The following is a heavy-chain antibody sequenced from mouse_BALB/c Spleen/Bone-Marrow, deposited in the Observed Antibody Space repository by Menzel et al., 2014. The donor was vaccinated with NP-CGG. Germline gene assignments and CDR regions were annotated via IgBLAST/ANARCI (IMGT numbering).Heavy chain of an antibody. D-gene: IGHD2-1*01. CDR3: TSGNYAY. J-gene: IGHJ3*01. CDR1: GYTFTSYW. Sequence: VQLQQSGAELVRPGASVKLSCKASGYTFTSYWINCVEQRPGQGLEWIGNIYPSDSYTNYNQKFKYKSTLTVDKSSSTAYMQLSSPTSEDSAVYYCTSGNYAYWGQGTLVTVSA. V-gene: IGHV1-69*01. CDR2: IYPSDSYT.